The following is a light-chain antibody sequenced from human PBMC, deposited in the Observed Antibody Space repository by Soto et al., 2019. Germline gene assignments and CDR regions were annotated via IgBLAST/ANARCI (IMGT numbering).Light chain of an antibody. CDR3: QPLNTYPLT. CDR1: QALNSY. V-gene: IGKV1-9*01. Sequence: DIQLTQSPSFLSASVGDRVTITCRASQALNSYFAWYQQKPGKAPRLLIYSTSSLRSVVPSRFGGSGSGTEFTLSNTSLQPEGVATYYCQPLNTYPLTFGGGTKVEI. J-gene: IGKJ4*01. CDR2: STS.